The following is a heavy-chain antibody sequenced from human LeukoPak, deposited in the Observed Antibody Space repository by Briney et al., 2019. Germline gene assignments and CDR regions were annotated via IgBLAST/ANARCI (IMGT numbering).Heavy chain of an antibody. V-gene: IGHV3-23*01. D-gene: IGHD5-18*01. CDR2: IFPSGGEI. CDR1: GFTFSSYA. CDR3: ATYRQVLLPFES. Sequence: GGSLRLSCAASGFTFSSYAMIWVRQPPGKGLEWVSSIFPSGGEIHYADSVRGRFTISRDNSKSILSLQMNSLRAEDTAIYYCATYRQVLLPFESWGQGTLVTVSS. J-gene: IGHJ4*02.